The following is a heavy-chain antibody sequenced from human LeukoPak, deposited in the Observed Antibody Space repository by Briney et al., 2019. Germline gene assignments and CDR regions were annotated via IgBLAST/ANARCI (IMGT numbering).Heavy chain of an antibody. CDR3: AGHHPRNTVDF. CDR2: ISDIGST. J-gene: IGHJ4*02. Sequence: SETLSLTCTVSGGSISSYYWSWIRQPPGKGLEWIAYISDIGSTNYNPSLKSRVTISLDTSKNQFSLRLSSVTAADTAVYYCAGHHPRNTVDFWGQGTLVTVSS. V-gene: IGHV4-59*08. D-gene: IGHD2/OR15-2a*01. CDR1: GGSISSYY.